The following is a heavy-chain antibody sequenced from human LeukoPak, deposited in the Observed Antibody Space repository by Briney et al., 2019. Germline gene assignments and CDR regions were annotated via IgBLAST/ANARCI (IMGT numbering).Heavy chain of an antibody. CDR2: IYYGGST. CDR3: ARALGYCSGGSCTRGYNWFDP. CDR1: GGSISSGDYY. J-gene: IGHJ5*02. V-gene: IGHV4-39*01. Sequence: SETLSLTCTVSGGSISSGDYYWGWIRQPPGKGLEWIGSIYYGGSTYYNPSLKSRVTISVDTSMNQFSLKLSFVTTADTAVYYCARALGYCSGGSCTRGYNWFDPWGQGTLVTVPS. D-gene: IGHD2-15*01.